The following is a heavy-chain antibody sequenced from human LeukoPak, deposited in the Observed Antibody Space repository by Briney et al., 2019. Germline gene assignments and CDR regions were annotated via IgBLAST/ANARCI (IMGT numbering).Heavy chain of an antibody. CDR1: DDSISMYY. Sequence: SETLSLTCTVSDDSISMYYWSWIRQPPGKGPEWIAYIYSSGATSYNPSLRSRVSISLDTSNSQFSLKLNSMTVADTAVYYCVRLKVGAYFDLWGRGTLVTVSS. CDR2: IYSSGAT. CDR3: VRLKVGAYFDL. V-gene: IGHV4-59*08. D-gene: IGHD3-16*01. J-gene: IGHJ2*01.